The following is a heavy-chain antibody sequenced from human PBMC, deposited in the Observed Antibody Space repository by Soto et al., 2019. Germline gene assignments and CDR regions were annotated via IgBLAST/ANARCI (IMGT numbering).Heavy chain of an antibody. V-gene: IGHV3-NL1*01. Sequence: GGSLRLSCAASGFTFSSYGMHWVRQAPGKGLEWVAIVFAGGNTYLADSVKGRFTVSRDNSKNTLDLQMNSLRVEDTAVYYCVPRKGDPFTWGPGTLVTVSS. CDR3: VPRKGDPFT. CDR2: VFAGGNT. D-gene: IGHD3-16*01. J-gene: IGHJ4*02. CDR1: GFTFSSYG.